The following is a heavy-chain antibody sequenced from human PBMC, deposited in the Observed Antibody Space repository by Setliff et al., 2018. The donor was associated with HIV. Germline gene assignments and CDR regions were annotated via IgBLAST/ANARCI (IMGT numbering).Heavy chain of an antibody. CDR2: IFASGTT. CDR1: GGSFNNYC. J-gene: IGHJ5*02. D-gene: IGHD3-10*01. CDR3: ARRIDDSGSFPDKNWFDT. V-gene: IGHV4-4*09. Sequence: PSETLSLTCTVSGGSFNNYCWNWIRQPPGRGLEWIGFIFASGTTKYNPSLQSRVTMSIDTSKNQFSLKLTSVTAADTAVYYCARRIDDSGSFPDKNWFDTWGQGSLVTVSS.